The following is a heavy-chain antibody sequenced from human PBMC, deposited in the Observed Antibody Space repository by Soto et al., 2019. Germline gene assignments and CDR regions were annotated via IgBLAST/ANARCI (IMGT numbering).Heavy chain of an antibody. Sequence: GASVKVSCKASGYTFTGYYMHWVRQAPGQGLEWMGWINPNSGGTNYAQKFQGWVTMTRDTSISTAYMELSRLRSDDTAVYYCARDLRTLYYDFSGGMDVWGQGTTVTVSS. V-gene: IGHV1-2*04. D-gene: IGHD3-3*01. CDR1: GYTFTGYY. J-gene: IGHJ6*02. CDR3: ARDLRTLYYDFSGGMDV. CDR2: INPNSGGT.